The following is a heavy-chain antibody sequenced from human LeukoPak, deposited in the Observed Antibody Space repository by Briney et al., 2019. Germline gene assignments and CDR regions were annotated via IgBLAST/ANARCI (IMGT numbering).Heavy chain of an antibody. CDR1: GYSFSTDW. V-gene: IGHV5-51*01. D-gene: IGHD5-24*01. Sequence: GESLQISCKGSGYSFSTDWIGWVRQMPGKGLEWMGIIYIGDSETRYSPSFQGQVTISADKSISTAYLQWSGLKASDTAMYYCARLEMATITSFDYWGQGTLVTVSS. CDR3: ARLEMATITSFDY. CDR2: IYIGDSET. J-gene: IGHJ4*02.